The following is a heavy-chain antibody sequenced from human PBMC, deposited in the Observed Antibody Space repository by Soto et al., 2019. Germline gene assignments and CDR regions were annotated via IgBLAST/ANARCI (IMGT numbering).Heavy chain of an antibody. Sequence: ASVKVSCKASGYTFTSYGISWVRQAPGQGLEWMGWISAYNGNTNYAQKLQGGVTMTTDTSTSTAYMELRSLRSDDTAVYYCARGYSSSWYYYYYGMDVWGQGTTVTVSS. CDR1: GYTFTSYG. V-gene: IGHV1-18*01. J-gene: IGHJ6*02. CDR2: ISAYNGNT. CDR3: ARGYSSSWYYYYYGMDV. D-gene: IGHD6-13*01.